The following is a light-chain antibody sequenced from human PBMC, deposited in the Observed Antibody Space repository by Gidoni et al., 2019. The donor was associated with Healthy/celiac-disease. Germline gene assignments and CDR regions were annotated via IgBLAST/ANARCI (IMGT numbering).Light chain of an antibody. V-gene: IGKV3-20*01. CDR3: QQYGSSLIT. J-gene: IGKJ5*01. CDR2: GAS. CDR1: KSVTSNY. Sequence: EIVLTQSPGTLVLSPGERATLSCRAGKSVTSNYLAWYQQKPGRSPRLLISGASSRATGVPDRFSGSGSGTDFTLTISRLESEDFAVYYCQQYGSSLITFGQGTRLQIK.